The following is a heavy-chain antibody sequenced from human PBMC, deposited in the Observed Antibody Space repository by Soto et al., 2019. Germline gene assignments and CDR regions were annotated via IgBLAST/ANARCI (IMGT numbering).Heavy chain of an antibody. CDR3: QNTGPY. CDR1: GFTFSSYG. CDR2: IWFDGSNK. Sequence: GGSLRLSCAASGFTFSSYGMHWVRQAPGKGLEWVAVIWFDGSNKFYADSVKGRFTISRDNSKNTVSLQMNSLRDEDSAAYYWQNTGPYWGQGTLVTVSS. V-gene: IGHV3-33*01. J-gene: IGHJ4*02.